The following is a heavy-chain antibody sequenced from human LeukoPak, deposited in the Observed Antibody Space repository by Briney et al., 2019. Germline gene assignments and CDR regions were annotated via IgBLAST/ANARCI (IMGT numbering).Heavy chain of an antibody. CDR3: VRVGDIVVVPAAEGYGMDV. J-gene: IGHJ6*02. CDR2: INPSGGST. D-gene: IGHD2-2*01. CDR1: GYTFTSYY. Sequence: GASVKVSCKASGYTFTSYYMHWVRQAPGQGLEWMGIINPSGGSTSYAQKFQGRVTMTRDTSTSTVYMELSSLRSEDTAVYYCVRVGDIVVVPAAEGYGMDVWGQGTTVTVSS. V-gene: IGHV1-46*01.